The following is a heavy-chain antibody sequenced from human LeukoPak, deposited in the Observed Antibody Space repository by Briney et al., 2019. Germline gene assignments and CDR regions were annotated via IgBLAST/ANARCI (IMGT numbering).Heavy chain of an antibody. CDR1: GGTFSSYA. J-gene: IGHJ3*02. CDR2: IIPILGIA. Sequence: ATVKVSCKASGGTFSSYAISWVRQAPGQGLEWMGSIIPILGIANYAQKFQGRVTITADKSTSTAYMELRSLRSDDTAVYYCARERDIVVVPAAITAFDIWGQGTMVTVSS. V-gene: IGHV1-69*04. CDR3: ARERDIVVVPAAITAFDI. D-gene: IGHD2-2*02.